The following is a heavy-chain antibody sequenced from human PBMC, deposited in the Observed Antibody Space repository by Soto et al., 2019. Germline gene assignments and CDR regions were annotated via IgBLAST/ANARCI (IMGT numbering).Heavy chain of an antibody. D-gene: IGHD1-1*01. CDR1: GFTFSSYE. J-gene: IGHJ6*02. V-gene: IGHV3-48*03. Sequence: EVQLVESGGGLVQPGGSLRLSCAASGFTFSSYEMNWVRQAPGKGLEWVSYISSSGSTIYYADSVKGRFTISRDNAKNSLYLQMNSLRAEDTAVYYCARDRGTGYYGMDVWGQGTTVTVSS. CDR3: ARDRGTGYYGMDV. CDR2: ISSSGSTI.